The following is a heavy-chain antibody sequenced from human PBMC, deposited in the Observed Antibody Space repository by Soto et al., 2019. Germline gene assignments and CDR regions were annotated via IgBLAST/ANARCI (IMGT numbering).Heavy chain of an antibody. D-gene: IGHD2-2*01. CDR3: ARDLAPYCSSTSCPFDY. CDR1: GYTFTSYA. Sequence: ASVKVSCKASGYTFTSYAMHWVRQAPGQRLEWMGWINAGNGNTKYSQKFQGGVTITRDTSASTAYMELSSLRSEDTAVYYCARDLAPYCSSTSCPFDYWGQGTLVTVSS. V-gene: IGHV1-3*01. J-gene: IGHJ4*02. CDR2: INAGNGNT.